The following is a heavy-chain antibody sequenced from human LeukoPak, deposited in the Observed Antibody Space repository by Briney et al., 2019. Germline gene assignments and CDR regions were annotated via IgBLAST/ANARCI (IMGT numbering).Heavy chain of an antibody. CDR3: ARGDQWRAGGPTTQGFYYYGMDV. Sequence: GGSLRLSCAASGFTFSSYWMHWIRQVPGKGLVWVARINEHGSITDYADSVKDRFTVSRDNAWNTLYLQMNSLRVEDTALYFCARGDQWRAGGPTTQGFYYYGMDVWGQGTTVIVSS. V-gene: IGHV3-74*01. D-gene: IGHD6-19*01. CDR1: GFTFSSYW. J-gene: IGHJ6*02. CDR2: INEHGSIT.